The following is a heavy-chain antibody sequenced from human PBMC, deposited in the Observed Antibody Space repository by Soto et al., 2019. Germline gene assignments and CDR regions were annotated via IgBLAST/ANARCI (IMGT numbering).Heavy chain of an antibody. V-gene: IGHV1-24*01. Sequence: AASVKVSCKVSGYTLTELSMHWVRQAPGKGLEWMGGFDPEDGETIYALKFQGRVTMTEDTSTDTAYMELSSLRSEDTAVYYCATGRELPPPFDYWGQGTPITVSS. CDR2: FDPEDGET. CDR3: ATGRELPPPFDY. D-gene: IGHD1-26*01. J-gene: IGHJ4*02. CDR1: GYTLTELS.